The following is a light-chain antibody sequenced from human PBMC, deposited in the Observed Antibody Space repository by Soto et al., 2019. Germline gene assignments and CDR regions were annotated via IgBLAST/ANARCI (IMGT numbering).Light chain of an antibody. CDR2: KAS. V-gene: IGKV1-5*03. CDR1: QSISSW. J-gene: IGKJ1*01. CDR3: QQYET. Sequence: DIQMTHSPSTLSASVGDRVTITCRASQSISSWLAWYQQKPGKAPKLLIYKASSLESGVPSRFSGSGSGTEFTLTISSLQPNDFAHYYCQQYETFGQGTKVEIK.